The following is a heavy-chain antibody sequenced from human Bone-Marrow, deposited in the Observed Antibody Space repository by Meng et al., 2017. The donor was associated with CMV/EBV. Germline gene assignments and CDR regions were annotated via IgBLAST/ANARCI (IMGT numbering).Heavy chain of an antibody. J-gene: IGHJ6*02. CDR1: GESFSGYY. Sequence: SETLSLTCAVYGESFSGYYWSWIRQPPEKGLEWIGEINHTGRTKYNPPLKSRVTISVDTSKNQFSLKLSSVTAADTAVYYCATRIAAAGSVSVDVWGQGTTVTVSS. CDR2: INHTGRT. V-gene: IGHV4-34*01. D-gene: IGHD6-13*01. CDR3: ATRIAAAGSVSVDV.